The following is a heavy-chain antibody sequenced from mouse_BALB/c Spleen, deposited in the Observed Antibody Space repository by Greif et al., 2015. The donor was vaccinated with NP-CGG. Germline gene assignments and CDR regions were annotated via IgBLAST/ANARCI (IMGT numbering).Heavy chain of an antibody. CDR3: ARHSYYGFDY. CDR1: GFTFSDYY. J-gene: IGHJ2*01. V-gene: IGHV5-12*02. Sequence: DVHLVESGGGLVQPGGSLKLSCATSGFTFSDYYMYWVRQTPEKRLEWVAYISNGGGSTYYPDTVKGRFTISRDNAKNTLYLQMRRLKSEDTAMYYCARHSYYGFDYWGQGTTLTVSS. CDR2: ISNGGGST. D-gene: IGHD1-1*01.